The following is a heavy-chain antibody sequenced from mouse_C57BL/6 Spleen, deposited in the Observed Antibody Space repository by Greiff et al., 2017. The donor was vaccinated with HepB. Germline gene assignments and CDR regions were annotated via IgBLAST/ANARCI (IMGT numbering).Heavy chain of an antibody. D-gene: IGHD1-1*01. Sequence: VQLQQSGAELVKPGASVKISCKASGYAFSSYWMNWVKQRPGKGLEWIGQIYPGDGDTNYNGKFKGKATLTADISSSTAYMQLSSLTSEDSAVYFCARGGDYYGSSYWYFDVWGTGTTVTVSS. CDR2: IYPGDGDT. J-gene: IGHJ1*03. CDR1: GYAFSSYW. V-gene: IGHV1-80*01. CDR3: ARGGDYYGSSYWYFDV.